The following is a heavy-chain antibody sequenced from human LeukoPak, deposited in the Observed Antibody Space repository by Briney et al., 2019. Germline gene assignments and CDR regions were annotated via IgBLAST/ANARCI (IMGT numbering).Heavy chain of an antibody. V-gene: IGHV1-18*01. CDR1: GYTFTSYG. J-gene: IGHJ4*02. D-gene: IGHD6-19*01. CDR3: ARGLKPGCSSGWYESYFDY. CDR2: ISAYNGNT. Sequence: ASVKVSCKASGYTFTSYGISWVRQPPGQGLEWMGWISAYNGNTNYAQKLQGRVTMTTDTSTSTAYMELRSLRSDDTAVYYCARGLKPGCSSGWYESYFDYWGQGTLVTVSS.